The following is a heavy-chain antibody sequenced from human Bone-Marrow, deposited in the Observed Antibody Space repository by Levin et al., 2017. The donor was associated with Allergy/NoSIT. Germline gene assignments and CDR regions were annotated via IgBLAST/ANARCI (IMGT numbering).Heavy chain of an antibody. J-gene: IGHJ4*02. CDR3: TTDQYGPGEYYFDF. CDR1: GFTFSNAW. Sequence: GESLKISCAASGFTFSNAWISWVRQAPGKGLEWVGRIKSKTDGGTTDYAAPVKGRFTISGDDSRNTLYLQMNSLKTEDTGVYYCTTDQYGPGEYYFDFWGQGTLVTVSS. CDR2: IKSKTDGGTT. D-gene: IGHD3-10*01. V-gene: IGHV3-15*01.